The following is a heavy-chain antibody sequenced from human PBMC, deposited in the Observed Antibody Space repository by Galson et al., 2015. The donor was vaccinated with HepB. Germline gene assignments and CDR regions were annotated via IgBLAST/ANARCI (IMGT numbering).Heavy chain of an antibody. D-gene: IGHD3-10*01. CDR1: GFTFSSYA. Sequence: SLRLACAASGFTFSSYAMHWVRQAPGKGLEWVAVISYDGSNKYYAVSGKGRFTIPRDNPKNTLYLQMNSPRAEDTAVYYGAKDREITMVRGVMMNYWGQGTLVTVSS. V-gene: IGHV3-30*04. CDR2: ISYDGSNK. J-gene: IGHJ4*02. CDR3: AKDREITMVRGVMMNY.